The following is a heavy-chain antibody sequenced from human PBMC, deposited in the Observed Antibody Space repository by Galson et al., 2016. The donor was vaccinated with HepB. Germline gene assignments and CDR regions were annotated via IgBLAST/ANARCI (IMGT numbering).Heavy chain of an antibody. V-gene: IGHV3-66*02. J-gene: IGHJ4*02. Sequence: SLRLSCAASGFTVSSNYMTWVRQAPGKGLEWVSVIYSGGTTYYADSGKGRFTISRDNSKNTLFLQMNTLRAEDTAVYYCARGVYGDHGWFDYWGQGTLVTVSS. CDR1: GFTVSSNY. CDR2: IYSGGTT. CDR3: ARGVYGDHGWFDY. D-gene: IGHD4-17*01.